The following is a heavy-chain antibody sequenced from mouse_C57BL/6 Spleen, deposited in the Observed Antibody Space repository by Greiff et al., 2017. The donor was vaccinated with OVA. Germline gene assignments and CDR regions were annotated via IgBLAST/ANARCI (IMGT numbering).Heavy chain of an antibody. J-gene: IGHJ2*01. CDR2: IDPETGGT. V-gene: IGHV1-15*01. Sequence: QVQLQQSGAELVRPGASVTLSCKASGYTFTDYEMHWVKQTPVHGLEWIGAIDPETGGTAYNQKFKGKAILTADKSSSTAYMELRSLTSEDSAVYYCTRWGPRYFDYWGQGTTLTVSA. CDR1: GYTFTDYE. CDR3: TRWGPRYFDY.